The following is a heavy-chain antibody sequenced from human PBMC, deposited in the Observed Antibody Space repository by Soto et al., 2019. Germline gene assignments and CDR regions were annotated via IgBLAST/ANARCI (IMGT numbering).Heavy chain of an antibody. CDR2: ISAYNGNT. CDR3: TTGLGTIDF. J-gene: IGHJ4*02. V-gene: IGHV1-18*01. Sequence: GASVKVSCKPSGYTFTSYGITWVRQAPGQGLEWMGWISAYNGNTNYAQKFQGRFTISRDDSKNTLYLQMDSLKTEDTAVYYCTTGLGTIDFWGQGALVTVSS. D-gene: IGHD1-1*01. CDR1: GYTFTSYG.